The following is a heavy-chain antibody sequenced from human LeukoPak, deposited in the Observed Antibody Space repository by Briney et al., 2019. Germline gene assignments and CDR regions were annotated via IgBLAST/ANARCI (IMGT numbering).Heavy chain of an antibody. CDR2: ISGSGGST. J-gene: IGHJ4*02. V-gene: IGHV3-23*01. CDR1: GFTFSSYV. CDR3: AKVDSFDY. Sequence: GGSLRLSCAASGFTFSSYVMSWVRPAPAQGLEWGSAISGSGGSTYYADSVKGRFTISRDNSKNPLYLQMNSLRDEDTAVCYCAKVDSFDYWGQGTLVTVPS.